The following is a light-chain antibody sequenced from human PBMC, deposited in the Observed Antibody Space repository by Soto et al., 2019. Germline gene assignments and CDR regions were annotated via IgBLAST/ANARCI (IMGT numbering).Light chain of an antibody. Sequence: QSVLAQPPSVYGAPGQSVTISCTGSSSNIGAGYDVHWYQQLPGTAPKLLIYGNSNRPSGVPDRFSGSKSGTSASLAITGLQAEDEADYYCQSYDSSLSGFFGTGTKVTVL. J-gene: IGLJ1*01. CDR3: QSYDSSLSGF. CDR1: SSNIGAGYD. V-gene: IGLV1-40*01. CDR2: GNS.